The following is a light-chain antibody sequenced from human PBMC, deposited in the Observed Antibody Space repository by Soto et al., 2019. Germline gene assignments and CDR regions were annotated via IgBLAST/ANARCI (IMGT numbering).Light chain of an antibody. CDR1: SSDVGGYNY. J-gene: IGLJ1*01. V-gene: IGLV2-14*01. CDR2: EVS. CDR3: SSFTSSSTQV. Sequence: QSALTQPASVSGSPGQSITISCTGTSSDVGGYNYVSWYQQYPGKVPKLMIYEVSNRPSGVVNRFSGSKSGNTASLTISGLQAEDEADYYCSSFTSSSTQVFGTGTKLTVL.